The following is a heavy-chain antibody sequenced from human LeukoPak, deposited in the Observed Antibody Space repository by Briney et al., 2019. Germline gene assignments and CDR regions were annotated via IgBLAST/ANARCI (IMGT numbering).Heavy chain of an antibody. Sequence: PSETLSLTCAVYGGSFSGYYWSWIRQPPGKGLEWIGEINHSGSTNYNPSLKSRVTISVDTSKNQFSLKLSSVPAADTAVYYCARGRSSYYRRAFDIWGHGTMVTVSS. J-gene: IGHJ3*02. D-gene: IGHD3-22*01. V-gene: IGHV4-34*01. CDR2: INHSGST. CDR3: ARGRSSYYRRAFDI. CDR1: GGSFSGYY.